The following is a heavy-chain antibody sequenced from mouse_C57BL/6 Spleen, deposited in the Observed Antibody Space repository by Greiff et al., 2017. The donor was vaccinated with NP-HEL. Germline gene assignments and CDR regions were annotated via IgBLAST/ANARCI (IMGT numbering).Heavy chain of an antibody. V-gene: IGHV1-26*01. Sequence: EVQLQQSGPELVKPGASVKISCKASGYTFTDYYMNWVKQSHGKSLEWIGDINPNNGGTSYNQKFKGKATLTVDKSSSTAYMELRSLTSEDSAVYYRARGGGWLPHAMDYWGQGTAVTVSS. CDR1: GYTFTDYY. CDR3: ARGGGWLPHAMDY. D-gene: IGHD2-3*01. J-gene: IGHJ4*01. CDR2: INPNNGGT.